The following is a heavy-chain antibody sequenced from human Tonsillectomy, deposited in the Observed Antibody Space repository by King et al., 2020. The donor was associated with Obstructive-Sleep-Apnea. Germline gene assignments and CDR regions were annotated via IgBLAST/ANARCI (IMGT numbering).Heavy chain of an antibody. Sequence: QLQESGPGLVKPSETLSLTCTVSDGSVSSNSDYWGWIRQPPGKGLEWIGSIYYSGSTYYNTSLKRRVTISLDTSKNQFSLKLNSVTAADTAVYYCARDRKRGVAAYFDYWGQGTLVTVSS. CDR1: DGSVSSNSDY. D-gene: IGHD6-19*01. CDR2: IYYSGST. V-gene: IGHV4-39*07. J-gene: IGHJ4*02. CDR3: ARDRKRGVAAYFDY.